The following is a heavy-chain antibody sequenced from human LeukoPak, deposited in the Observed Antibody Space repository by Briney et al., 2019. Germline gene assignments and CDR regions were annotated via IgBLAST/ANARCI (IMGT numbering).Heavy chain of an antibody. CDR2: ISYDGSNK. J-gene: IGHJ4*02. CDR1: GFTFSSYG. Sequence: GRSLRLSCAASGFTFSSYGMHWVRQAPGKGLEWVAVISYDGSNKYYADSVKGRFTISRDNSKNTLYLQMNSLRAEDTAVYYCAKDMGVSVVTPFDYWGQGTLVTVSS. V-gene: IGHV3-30*18. CDR3: AKDMGVSVVTPFDY. D-gene: IGHD4-23*01.